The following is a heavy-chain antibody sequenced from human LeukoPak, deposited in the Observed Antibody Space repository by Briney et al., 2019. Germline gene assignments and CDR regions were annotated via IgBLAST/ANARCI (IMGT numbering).Heavy chain of an antibody. D-gene: IGHD3-22*01. CDR2: ISGSGGST. CDR1: GFTFSSYA. J-gene: IGHJ4*02. V-gene: IGHV3-23*01. CDR3: ARDKLYSSGYPFDY. Sequence: GGSLRLSCAASGFTFSSYAMSWVRQAPGKGLEWVSAISGSGGSTYYADSVKGRFTISRDNAKNTLYLQMNSLRAEDTAVYYCARDKLYSSGYPFDYWGQGTLVTVSS.